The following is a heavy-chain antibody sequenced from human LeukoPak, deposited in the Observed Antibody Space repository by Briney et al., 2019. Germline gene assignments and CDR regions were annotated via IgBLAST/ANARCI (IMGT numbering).Heavy chain of an antibody. CDR1: GGSISSGGYY. V-gene: IGHV4-31*03. CDR3: AREGLTGDAYWYFDL. CDR2: IYYSGST. J-gene: IGHJ2*01. Sequence: KASETLSLTCTVSGGSISSGGYYWSWIRQHPGKGLEWIGYIYYSGSTYYNPSLKSRVTISVDTSKNQFSLKLSSVTAADTAVYYCAREGLTGDAYWYFDLWGRGTLVTVSS. D-gene: IGHD7-27*01.